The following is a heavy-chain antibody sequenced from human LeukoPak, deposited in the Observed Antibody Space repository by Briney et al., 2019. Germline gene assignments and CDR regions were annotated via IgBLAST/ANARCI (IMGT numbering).Heavy chain of an antibody. V-gene: IGHV4-61*02. J-gene: IGHJ3*02. CDR1: GGSIFSFSYY. CDR3: ARLGGRGGSYVTPSGAFDI. Sequence: SETLSLTCTVSGGSIFSFSYYWSWIRQPAGKGLEWIGRMYSSGSTTYNPSLTGRVTISGDTSKNQFSLKLTSVTAADTAVYYCARLGGRGGSYVTPSGAFDIWGQGTMVTVSS. D-gene: IGHD1-26*01. CDR2: MYSSGST.